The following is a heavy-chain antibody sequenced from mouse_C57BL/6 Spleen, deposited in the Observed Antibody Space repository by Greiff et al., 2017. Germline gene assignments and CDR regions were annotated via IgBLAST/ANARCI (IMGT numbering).Heavy chain of an antibody. CDR1: GYTFTSYW. CDR2: INPSNGGT. Sequence: QVQLQQPGTELVKPGASVKLSCKASGYTFTSYWMHWVKQRPGQGLEWIGNINPSNGGTNYNEKFKSKATLTVDKSSSTAYMQLSSLTSEDAADYYCTRLSTVLATGDYFDYWGQGTTLTVSS. J-gene: IGHJ2*01. CDR3: TRLSTVLATGDYFDY. V-gene: IGHV1-53*01. D-gene: IGHD1-1*01.